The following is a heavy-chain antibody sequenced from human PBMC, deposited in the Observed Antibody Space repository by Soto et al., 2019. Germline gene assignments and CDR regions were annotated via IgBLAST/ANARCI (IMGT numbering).Heavy chain of an antibody. CDR1: GYTFVDYA. CDR3: TREAVVAENWFDP. D-gene: IGHD3-22*01. J-gene: IGHJ5*02. CDR2: MNPKTGNI. V-gene: IGHV1-3*01. Sequence: ASVKVSCKASGYTFVDYALHWVRQAPGQGLEWVGWMNPKTGNIKSSHKFEDRVSITRDTATSTAYMELSGLRSEDTAVYFCTREAVVAENWFDPWGQGTLVTVSS.